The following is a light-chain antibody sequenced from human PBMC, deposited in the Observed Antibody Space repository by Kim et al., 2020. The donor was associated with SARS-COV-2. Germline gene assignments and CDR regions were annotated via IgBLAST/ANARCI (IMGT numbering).Light chain of an antibody. J-gene: IGKJ4*01. CDR3: QQSFNTPLLT. CDR1: QRISTY. Sequence: DIQMTQSPSSLSASVGDRVTITCRASQRISTYLTWYQQQPGKAPRLLIYAASSLQSGVPSRFSGSGSGTDFTLTINSLQPEDFATYYCQQSFNTPLLTFGGGTKVDIK. CDR2: AAS. V-gene: IGKV1-39*01.